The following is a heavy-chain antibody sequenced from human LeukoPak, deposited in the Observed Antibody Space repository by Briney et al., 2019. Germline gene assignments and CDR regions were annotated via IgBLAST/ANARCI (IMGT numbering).Heavy chain of an antibody. Sequence: SETLSLTCTVSGGSISSYYWSWIRQPPGKGLEGIGYIYDSGSTNYKPSLKSRVTISVDTSKNQFSLKLSSVTAADTALYYCARARYSSSPFDYWGQGTLVTVPS. CDR2: IYDSGST. D-gene: IGHD6-6*01. V-gene: IGHV4-59*01. CDR1: GGSISSYY. J-gene: IGHJ4*02. CDR3: ARARYSSSPFDY.